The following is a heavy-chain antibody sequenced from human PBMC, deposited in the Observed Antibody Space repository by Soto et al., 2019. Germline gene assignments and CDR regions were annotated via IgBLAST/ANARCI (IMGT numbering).Heavy chain of an antibody. V-gene: IGHV3-23*01. J-gene: IGHJ6*02. CDR2: ISDGGGRT. CDR1: GFTFSHFA. Sequence: LRLSCAASGFTFSHFAMTWVRQAPGKGLEWVSAISDGGGRTYYADSVKGRFTISRDNSMNTLYLEMNSLRAEDTAVYFCAKDPPITIFGVVSNKVYNGMDVWGQGTTVTVSS. D-gene: IGHD3-3*01. CDR3: AKDPPITIFGVVSNKVYNGMDV.